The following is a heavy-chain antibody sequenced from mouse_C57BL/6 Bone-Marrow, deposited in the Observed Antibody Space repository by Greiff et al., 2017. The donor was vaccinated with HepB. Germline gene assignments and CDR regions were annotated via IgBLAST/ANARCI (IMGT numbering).Heavy chain of an antibody. Sequence: QVQLQQSGAELAKPGASVKLSCKASGYTFTSYWMHWVNQRPGQGLEWIGYINPSSGYTKYNQKFKDKATLTADKSSSTAYMKLSSLTYEDSAVYYCARWEAPYFDVWGTGTTVTVSA. V-gene: IGHV1-7*01. CDR1: GYTFTSYW. D-gene: IGHD4-1*01. CDR3: ARWEAPYFDV. J-gene: IGHJ1*03. CDR2: INPSSGYT.